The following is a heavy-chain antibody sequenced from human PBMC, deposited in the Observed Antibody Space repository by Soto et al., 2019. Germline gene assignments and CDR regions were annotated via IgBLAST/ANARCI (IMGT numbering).Heavy chain of an antibody. CDR3: ARAGAALVRGSIGGFDY. J-gene: IGHJ4*02. CDR1: GGAFNGYY. Sequence: QVHLQQWGAGLLKPSETLSLTCAVNGGAFNGYYWTWIRQSPGKGLQWIGEINHSGTVDYNPSLKSRVTCAIDTSTKQFSLTLTSVTAADTAVYYCARAGAALVRGSIGGFDYWGQGTLVTVSS. CDR2: INHSGTV. D-gene: IGHD3-10*01. V-gene: IGHV4-34*01.